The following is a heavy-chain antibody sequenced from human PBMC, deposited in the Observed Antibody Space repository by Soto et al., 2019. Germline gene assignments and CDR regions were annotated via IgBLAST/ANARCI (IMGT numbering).Heavy chain of an antibody. CDR1: GFTFNKFG. CDR2: VSYDGNHD. Sequence: QVHLVESGGGVVQPGGSLRLSCTASGFTFNKFGMHCVRQTPGKGLEWVAAVSYDGNHDFYADSVRGRLIISRDNSKNTLYLQLNTLKPDDTAVYYCVKERADFVTVPHDTSGMDVWGPGTTVTVSS. CDR3: VKERADFVTVPHDTSGMDV. J-gene: IGHJ6*02. V-gene: IGHV3-30*18. D-gene: IGHD3-3*01.